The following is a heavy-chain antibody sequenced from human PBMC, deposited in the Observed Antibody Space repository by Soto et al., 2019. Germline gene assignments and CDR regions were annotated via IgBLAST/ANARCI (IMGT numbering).Heavy chain of an antibody. Sequence: QVQLVESGGGVVQPGRSLRLSCAASRFTFNNFAMHWVRQAPGKGLEWVAVISYDGSKKYDADSVKGRFTISRDNSKNTLYLQMNSLRAEDTAVYYCAKSASYGDYPYWYFDLWGRGTLVTVSS. D-gene: IGHD4-17*01. CDR3: AKSASYGDYPYWYFDL. J-gene: IGHJ2*01. CDR1: RFTFNNFA. CDR2: ISYDGSKK. V-gene: IGHV3-30-3*02.